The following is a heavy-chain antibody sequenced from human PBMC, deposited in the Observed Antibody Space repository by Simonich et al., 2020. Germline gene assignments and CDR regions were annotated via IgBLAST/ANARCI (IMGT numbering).Heavy chain of an antibody. Sequence: QVQLVESGGGVVQPGRSLRLSCAASGFTFSSYAMHWVRQAPGKGLEGVEVISYDGSKKYYADSVKGRFTISRDNSKNTLYLQMNSLRAEDTAVYYCAREGLLLDAFDIWGQGTMVTVSS. CDR1: GFTFSSYA. J-gene: IGHJ3*02. V-gene: IGHV3-30*07. D-gene: IGHD2-15*01. CDR3: AREGLLLDAFDI. CDR2: ISYDGSKK.